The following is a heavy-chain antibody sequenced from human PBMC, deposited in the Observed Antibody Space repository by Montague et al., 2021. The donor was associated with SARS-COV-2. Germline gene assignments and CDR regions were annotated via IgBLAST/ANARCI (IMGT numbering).Heavy chain of an antibody. CDR1: GDSISRGHYF. Sequence: SETLSLTCSVSGDSISRGHYFWAWIRQPPGMGLEWIGSIYFTGKTYYNPSLKRRATISTETSNNHYSLRLRSLTAADSAVFYCARWRLKNGFDIWGQGTMITISS. D-gene: IGHD1-1*01. J-gene: IGHJ3*02. CDR3: ARWRLKNGFDI. V-gene: IGHV4-39*02. CDR2: IYFTGKT.